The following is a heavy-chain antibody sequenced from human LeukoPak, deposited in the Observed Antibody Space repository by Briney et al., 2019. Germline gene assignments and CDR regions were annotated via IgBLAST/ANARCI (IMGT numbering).Heavy chain of an antibody. V-gene: IGHV4-59*08. D-gene: IGHD6-13*01. CDR1: GGSISTYY. J-gene: IGHJ4*02. Sequence: SETLSLTCTVSGGSISTYYWSWVRQPPGKGLEWLGYINYSGTTYYNPSLKSRVTISVDTSKNQFSLKLSSVTAADTAVYYCARHDAAAYRGYFDYWGQGTLVTVSS. CDR3: ARHDAAAYRGYFDY. CDR2: INYSGTT.